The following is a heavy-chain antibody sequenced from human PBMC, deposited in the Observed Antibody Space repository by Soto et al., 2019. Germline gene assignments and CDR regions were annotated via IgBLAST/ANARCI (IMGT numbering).Heavy chain of an antibody. J-gene: IGHJ4*02. CDR3: ASLKWLLLGHYFVY. CDR2: IYHSGST. CDR1: GGSISSGGYS. V-gene: IGHV4-30-2*01. D-gene: IGHD3-22*01. Sequence: QLQLQESGSGLVKPSQTLSLTCAVSGGSISSGGYSWSWIRQPPGKGLEWIGYIYHSGSTYYNPSLVRRVPVSVDRSKNQFSLKLSSVTAADTAVYSCASLKWLLLGHYFVYWGQGTLVTVSS.